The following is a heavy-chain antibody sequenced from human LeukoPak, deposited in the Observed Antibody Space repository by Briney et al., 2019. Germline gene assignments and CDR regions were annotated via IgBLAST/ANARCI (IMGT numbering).Heavy chain of an antibody. CDR3: ARAPYSRDVSKNAFDI. Sequence: GGSLRLSCAASGFTFSSYAMHWVRQAPGKGLEWVAVISYDGSNKYYADSVKGRFTISRDNSKNTLYLQMNSLRAEDTAVYYCARAPYSRDVSKNAFDIWGQGTTVTVSS. V-gene: IGHV3-30*04. CDR2: ISYDGSNK. D-gene: IGHD2-21*01. J-gene: IGHJ3*02. CDR1: GFTFSSYA.